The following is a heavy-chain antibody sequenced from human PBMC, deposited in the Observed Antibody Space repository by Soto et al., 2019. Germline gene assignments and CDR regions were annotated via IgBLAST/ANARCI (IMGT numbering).Heavy chain of an antibody. CDR3: ARAVHTMIQGVRFRVDQ. CDR2: INPNGGGT. CDR1: GYTFTAYY. V-gene: IGHV1-2*06. Sequence: QVQLVQSGAEMKKPGASVKVSCEASGYTFTAYYIHWVRQAPGQGLEWMGRINPNGGGTKYAQKFQGRVTMTRDTSINTAYMELTRLTSDDTAVYYCARAVHTMIQGVRFRVDQWGQGTLVTVSS. J-gene: IGHJ4*02. D-gene: IGHD3-10*01.